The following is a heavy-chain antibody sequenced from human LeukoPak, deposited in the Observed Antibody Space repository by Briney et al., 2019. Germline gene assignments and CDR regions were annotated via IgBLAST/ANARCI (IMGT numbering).Heavy chain of an antibody. CDR3: ARMDYYGSGSQPYYGMDV. D-gene: IGHD3-10*01. CDR2: MNPNSGNT. Sequence: ASVKVSCKASGYTFTSYDINWVRQATGQGLEWMGWMNPNSGNTGYAQKFQGRVTMTRNTSISTAYMELSSLRSEDTAVYYCARMDYYGSGSQPYYGMDVWGQGTTVTVSS. CDR1: GYTFTSYD. J-gene: IGHJ6*02. V-gene: IGHV1-8*01.